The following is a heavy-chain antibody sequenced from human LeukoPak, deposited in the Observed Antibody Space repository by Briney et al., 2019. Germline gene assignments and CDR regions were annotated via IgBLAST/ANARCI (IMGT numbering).Heavy chain of an antibody. CDR1: GFTFDDYA. J-gene: IGHJ6*02. V-gene: IGHV3-9*01. CDR3: AKDIRGYYDSSGWYYYYYGMDV. CDR2: ISWNSGSI. D-gene: IGHD3-22*01. Sequence: SLRLSCAASGFTFDDYAMHWVRKAPGKGLEWVSGISWNSGSIGYADSVKGRSTISRDNAKNSLYLQMNSLRAEDTALYYCAKDIRGYYDSSGWYYYYYGMDVWGQGTTVTVSS.